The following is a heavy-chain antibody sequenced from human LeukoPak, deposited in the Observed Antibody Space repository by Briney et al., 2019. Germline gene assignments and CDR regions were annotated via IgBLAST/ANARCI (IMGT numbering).Heavy chain of an antibody. CDR3: ARDLTSGALFDY. CDR1: GFTFSSCE. J-gene: IGHJ4*02. CDR2: ISRSGNTI. Sequence: PGGSLRLSCAASGFTFSSCEMNWVRQAPGKGLEWVSYISRSGNTIYYADSVKGRFSISRDNAKNSLYLQMNSLRAEDTAVYYCARDLTSGALFDYWGQGTLVTVSS. D-gene: IGHD4/OR15-4a*01. V-gene: IGHV3-48*03.